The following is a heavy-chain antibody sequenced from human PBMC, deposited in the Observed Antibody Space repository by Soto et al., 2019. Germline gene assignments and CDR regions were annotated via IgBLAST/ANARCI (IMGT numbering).Heavy chain of an antibody. Sequence: ASVKVSCKASGYTFTSYAMHWVRQAPGQRLEWMGWINAGNGNTKYSQKFQGRVTITRDTSASTAYMELSSLRSEDTAVYYCASLERGYSYGTDYYYYGMDVRGQGTTVTVSS. D-gene: IGHD5-18*01. V-gene: IGHV1-3*01. CDR3: ASLERGYSYGTDYYYYGMDV. CDR1: GYTFTSYA. J-gene: IGHJ6*02. CDR2: INAGNGNT.